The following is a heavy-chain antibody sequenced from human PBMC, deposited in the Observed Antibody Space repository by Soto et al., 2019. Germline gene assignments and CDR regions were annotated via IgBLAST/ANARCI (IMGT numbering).Heavy chain of an antibody. Sequence: LRLSCAASGFTFSSYAINWVRQAPGKGLEWVSSISGNGSNTYYADSVKGRFTISRDNSKNTLYLQMNSLRAEDTAVFYCARGRYCTSTNCYTDFDYWGQGTLSTVSS. CDR1: GFTFSSYA. D-gene: IGHD2-2*02. V-gene: IGHV3-23*01. CDR2: ISGNGSNT. CDR3: ARGRYCTSTNCYTDFDY. J-gene: IGHJ4*02.